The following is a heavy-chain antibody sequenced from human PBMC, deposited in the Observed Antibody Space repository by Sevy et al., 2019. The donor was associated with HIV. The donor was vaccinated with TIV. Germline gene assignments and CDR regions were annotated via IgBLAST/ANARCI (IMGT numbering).Heavy chain of an antibody. J-gene: IGHJ4*02. CDR1: AGSLTSEAYY. CDR3: VSHYDTSGYYFDY. Sequence: SENLSLTCSVSAGSLTSEAYYWSWIRQHPGKGLEWIGYIYHSGTTYYNPSLKSRVTMSIDTSKEYFSLNLSSVTAADTAVYYCVSHYDTSGYYFDYWGQGTLVTVSS. D-gene: IGHD3-22*01. CDR2: IYHSGTT. V-gene: IGHV4-31*03.